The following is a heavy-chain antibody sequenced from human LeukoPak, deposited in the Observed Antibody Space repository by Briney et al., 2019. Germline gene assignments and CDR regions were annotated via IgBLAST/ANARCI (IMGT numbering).Heavy chain of an antibody. Sequence: PGGSLRLSCAASGFTFSNAWMSWVRQAPGKGLEWVSVLYSGGSTSYADSVKGRFTISRDNSNDTLYLQMNSLRVEDTAVYYCAXATTVTYTTPFDFWGQGTLVTVSS. CDR3: AXATTVTYTTPFDF. J-gene: IGHJ4*02. CDR1: GFTFSNAW. CDR2: LYSGGST. V-gene: IGHV3-66*01. D-gene: IGHD2-21*02.